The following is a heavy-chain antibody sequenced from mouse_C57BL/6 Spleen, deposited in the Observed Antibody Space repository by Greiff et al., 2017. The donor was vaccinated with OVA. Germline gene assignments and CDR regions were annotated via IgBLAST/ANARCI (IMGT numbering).Heavy chain of an antibody. CDR2: YPGSGNTY. CDR1: YTFTDYYM. Sequence: VQLKESGPELVKPGASVKMSCKASGYTFTDYYMHWVKQKPGKGLEWIGEIYPGSGNTYYNEKFKGKATLTADTSSSTAYMQLSSLTSEDSAVYFGARVITTVEVFPAWFAYWGQGTLVTVSA. D-gene: IGHD1-1*01. CDR3: RVITTVEVFPAWFAY. J-gene: IGHJ3*01. V-gene: IGHV1-83*01.